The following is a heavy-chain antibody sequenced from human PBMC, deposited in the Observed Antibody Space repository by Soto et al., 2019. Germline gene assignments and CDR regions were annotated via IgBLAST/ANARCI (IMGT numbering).Heavy chain of an antibody. V-gene: IGHV3-23*01. CDR2: ISGQGDDT. J-gene: IGHJ6*03. Sequence: GGSLRLSCTASGFTVSNYAMSWVRQAPGKGLEWVSGISGQGDDTKYADSVKGRFTISRDNAKNTLYLQMNSLRAEDTALYYCVKDVVNYYYKYMDVWGKGTTVTVSS. CDR1: GFTVSNYA. D-gene: IGHD2-21*01. CDR3: VKDVVNYYYKYMDV.